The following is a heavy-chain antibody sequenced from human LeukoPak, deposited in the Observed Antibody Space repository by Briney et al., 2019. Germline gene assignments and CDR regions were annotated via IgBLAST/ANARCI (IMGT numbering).Heavy chain of an antibody. CDR2: ISSSSSYI. J-gene: IGHJ4*02. V-gene: IGHV3-21*01. CDR1: GFTFSSYS. CDR3: AGGRIVPAASTYYFDY. Sequence: TGGSLRLSCAASGFTFSSYSMNWVRQAPGKGLEWVSSISSSSSYIYYADSVKGRFTISRDNAKNSLYLQMNSLRAEDTAVYYCAGGRIVPAASTYYFDYWGQGTLVTVSS. D-gene: IGHD2-2*01.